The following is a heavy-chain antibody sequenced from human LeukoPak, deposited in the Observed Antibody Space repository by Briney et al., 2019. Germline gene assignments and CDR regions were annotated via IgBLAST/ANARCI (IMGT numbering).Heavy chain of an antibody. CDR2: MNPNSGNT. D-gene: IGHD3-3*01. V-gene: IGHV1-8*03. Sequence: ASVKVSCKASGYTFTSYDINWVRQATGQGLEWMGWMNPNSGNTGYAQKFQGRVTITRNTSISTAYMKLSSLRSEDTAVYYCARATTFWSGYYNWFDPRGQGTLVTDSS. J-gene: IGHJ5*02. CDR1: GYTFTSYD. CDR3: ARATTFWSGYYNWFDP.